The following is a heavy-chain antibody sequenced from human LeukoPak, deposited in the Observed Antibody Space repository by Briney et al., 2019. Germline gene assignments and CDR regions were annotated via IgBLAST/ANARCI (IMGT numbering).Heavy chain of an antibody. CDR1: GYTFTRYH. J-gene: IGHJ4*02. Sequence: GSSVKVSRKSSGYTFTRYHMHWVRQAPGQGREGMGKINLSGCSTTYAQKFQGRVTMTRDTATSTVYMELSSLRSEDTAVNNCARDYVDHIPMIRDFWAQGTLDTLSS. D-gene: IGHD3-16*01. CDR2: INLSGCST. V-gene: IGHV1-46*01. CDR3: ARDYVDHIPMIRDF.